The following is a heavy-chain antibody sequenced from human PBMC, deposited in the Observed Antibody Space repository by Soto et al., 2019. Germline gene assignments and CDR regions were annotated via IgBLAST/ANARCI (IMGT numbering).Heavy chain of an antibody. Sequence: GGSLRLSCAASGFTFNSYAMSWVRQAPGKGLEWVSAISGSGGSTNYADSVNGRFSISRDNYKNKLFLQMHRQRAEDTDIYVYAKRSPPDYWGQGTLVTVSS. V-gene: IGHV3-23*01. J-gene: IGHJ4*02. CDR1: GFTFNSYA. CDR2: ISGSGGST. CDR3: AKRSPPDY.